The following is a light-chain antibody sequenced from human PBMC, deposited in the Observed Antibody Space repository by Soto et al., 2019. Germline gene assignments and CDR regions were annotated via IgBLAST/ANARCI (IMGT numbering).Light chain of an antibody. V-gene: IGLV1-44*01. CDR1: SSNIGSNS. J-gene: IGLJ1*01. CDR2: SDN. Sequence: SVLTQPPSASGTPGQRVTISCSGSSSNIGSNSVNWYHQVAGTAPKLLIHSDNQRPSGVPDRFSGSKSGTSASLAITGFQTGGEADYYCGSWDSSLSAYVFATGIKVTVL. CDR3: GSWDSSLSAYV.